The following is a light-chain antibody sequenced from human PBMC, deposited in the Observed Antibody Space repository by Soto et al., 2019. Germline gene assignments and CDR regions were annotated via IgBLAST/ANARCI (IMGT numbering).Light chain of an antibody. CDR3: QHHNDWVKT. V-gene: IGKV3D-15*01. CDR1: QSVYNK. J-gene: IGKJ2*01. Sequence: EIVMTQSPATLSVSPGESATLSCRASQSVYNKLAWYQQKPGQAPRLLIYYASTRATGVPARFSGSGSGTEFTLTISSLQSEDFAVYYCQHHNDWVKTFGQGTKLEI. CDR2: YAS.